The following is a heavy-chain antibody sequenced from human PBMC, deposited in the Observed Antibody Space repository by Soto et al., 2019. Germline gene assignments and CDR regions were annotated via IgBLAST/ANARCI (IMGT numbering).Heavy chain of an antibody. J-gene: IGHJ3*01. CDR1: GFTFSYYW. D-gene: IGHD1-26*01. CDR3: ARGDRGAFDL. CDR2: IHSDGSST. Sequence: EVQLVESGGGLVRPGGSLRLSCAASGFTFSYYWMHWVRQAPGKGLVWVSRIHSDGSSTTYADFVKGRFIISRDNARNTVDLQMQSVRVEDTAVYYCARGDRGAFDLWGQGTVVTVSS. V-gene: IGHV3-74*01.